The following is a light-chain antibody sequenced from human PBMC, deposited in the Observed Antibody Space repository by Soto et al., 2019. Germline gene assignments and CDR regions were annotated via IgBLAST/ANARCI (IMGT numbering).Light chain of an antibody. V-gene: IGKV3-20*01. J-gene: IGKJ1*01. CDR2: GVS. CDR1: QSVRSSY. Sequence: IVLTQSPGTLSLSPGERATLSCKASQSVRSSYFAWYQQKPGQAPRVLIFGVSTRAPGVPVRFSGSGSGTDFTLTISRLEPEDFAVYYCQQYGSSPRAFRQGTKVDIK. CDR3: QQYGSSPRA.